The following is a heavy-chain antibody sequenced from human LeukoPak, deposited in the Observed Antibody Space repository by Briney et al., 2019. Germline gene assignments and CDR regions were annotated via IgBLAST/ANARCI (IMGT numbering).Heavy chain of an antibody. CDR2: ISSSSSRI. CDR1: GFTFNDHA. D-gene: IGHD2-2*01. Sequence: PGGSLRLSCAASGFTFNDHAMHWVRQAPGKGLEWVSYISSSSSRIYYADSAKGRFTISRDNAKNSLYLQMNSLRDEDTAVYYCARTHILVPAAIDFWGRGTLVTVSS. J-gene: IGHJ4*02. CDR3: ARTHILVPAAIDF. V-gene: IGHV3-48*02.